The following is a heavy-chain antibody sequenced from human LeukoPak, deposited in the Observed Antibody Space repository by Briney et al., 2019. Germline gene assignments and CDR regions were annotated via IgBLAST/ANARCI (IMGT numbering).Heavy chain of an antibody. V-gene: IGHV3-49*04. Sequence: GGSLRLSCTASGFTFGDYAMSWVRQAPGKGLEWVGFIRSKAYGGTTEYAASVKGRFTISRDDSKSIAYLQMNSLKTEDTAVYYCTRALKPNKTPWGGITLYYYYGMDVWGQGTTVTVSS. CDR2: IRSKAYGGTT. CDR3: TRALKPNKTPWGGITLYYYYGMDV. CDR1: GFTFGDYA. D-gene: IGHD3-16*01. J-gene: IGHJ6*02.